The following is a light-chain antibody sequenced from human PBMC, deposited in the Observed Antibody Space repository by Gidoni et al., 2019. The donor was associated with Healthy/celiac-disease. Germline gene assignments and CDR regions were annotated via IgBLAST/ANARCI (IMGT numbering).Light chain of an antibody. J-gene: IGKJ1*01. CDR3: QQYGSL. V-gene: IGKV3-20*01. CDR1: QSVSSSY. CDR2: GAS. Sequence: EIVLTQSPGTLSLSPGERATLSCRASQSVSSSYLDWYQQKPGQAPRLLIYGASSRATGIPDRFSGSGSGTDFTLTISRLEPEDFAVYYCQQYGSLFGQGTKVEIK.